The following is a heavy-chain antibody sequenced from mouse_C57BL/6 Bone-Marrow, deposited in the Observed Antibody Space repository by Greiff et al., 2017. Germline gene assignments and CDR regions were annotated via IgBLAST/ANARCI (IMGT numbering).Heavy chain of an antibody. V-gene: IGHV10-1*01. CDR3: VRGALWYSFDY. CDR2: IRSKSNNYAT. D-gene: IGHD1-1*02. CDR1: GFSFNTYA. Sequence: EVMLVESGGGLVQPKGSLKLSCAASGFSFNTYAMNWVRQAPGKGLEWVARIRSKSNNYATYYADSVKDRFTISRDDSESMLYLQMNNLKTEDTAMYYCVRGALWYSFDYWGQGTTLTVSS. J-gene: IGHJ2*01.